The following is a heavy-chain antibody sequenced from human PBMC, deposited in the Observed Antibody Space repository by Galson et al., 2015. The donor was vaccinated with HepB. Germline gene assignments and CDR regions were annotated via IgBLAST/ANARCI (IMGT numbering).Heavy chain of an antibody. V-gene: IGHV3-30*18. CDR3: AKDGISYSSSSGHFDY. J-gene: IGHJ4*02. D-gene: IGHD6-6*01. CDR2: ISYDGSNK. Sequence: SLRLSCAASGFTFSSYGMHWVRQAPGKGLVWVAVISYDGSNKYYADSVKGRFTISRDNSKNTLYLQMNSLRAEDTAVYYCAKDGISYSSSSGHFDYWGQGTLVTVSS. CDR1: GFTFSSYG.